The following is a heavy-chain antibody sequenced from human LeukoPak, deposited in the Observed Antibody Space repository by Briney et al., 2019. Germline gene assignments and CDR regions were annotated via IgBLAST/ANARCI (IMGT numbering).Heavy chain of an antibody. CDR2: IYYSGST. V-gene: IGHV4-59*12. CDR3: ARDRALSSGWHYYYYYGMDV. CDR1: GGSISSYY. J-gene: IGHJ6*02. D-gene: IGHD6-19*01. Sequence: KSSETLSLTCTVSGGSISSYYWSWIRQPPGKGLEWIGYIYYSGSTNYNPSLKSRVTISVDTSKNQFSLKLSSVTAADTAVYYCARDRALSSGWHYYYYYGMDVWGQGTTVTVSS.